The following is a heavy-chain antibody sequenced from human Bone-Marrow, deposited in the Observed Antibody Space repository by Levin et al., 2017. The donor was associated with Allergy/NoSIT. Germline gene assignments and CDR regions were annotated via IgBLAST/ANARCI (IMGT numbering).Heavy chain of an antibody. CDR1: GFIFSNYA. CDR2: ISFDGNNK. J-gene: IGHJ6*03. V-gene: IGHV3-30*18. CDR3: VKGAKFSSGSYYFHYYMDV. D-gene: IGHD6-19*01. Sequence: GESLKISCAASGFIFSNYAMNWVRQSPGKGLERVAMISFDGNNKYYLESVKGRFTISRDNSKNTLYLQMSSLKAEDTAVYYCVKGAKFSSGSYYFHYYMDVWGNGTTVSVS.